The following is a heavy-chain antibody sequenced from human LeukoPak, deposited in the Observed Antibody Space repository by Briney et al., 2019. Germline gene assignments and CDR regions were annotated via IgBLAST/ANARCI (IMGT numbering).Heavy chain of an antibody. Sequence: GSLRLSCEASGFAFSSSAVHWVRQAPGKGLEWVSLISYDGITEDYSDSVKGRFTISRDNFKNTLFLQMHSLRDEDTAVYYCAKDIATGWSIKYFFDYWGQETLVTVSS. CDR3: AKDIATGWSIKYFFDY. V-gene: IGHV3-30*04. J-gene: IGHJ4*02. D-gene: IGHD6-19*01. CDR1: GFAFSSSA. CDR2: ISYDGITE.